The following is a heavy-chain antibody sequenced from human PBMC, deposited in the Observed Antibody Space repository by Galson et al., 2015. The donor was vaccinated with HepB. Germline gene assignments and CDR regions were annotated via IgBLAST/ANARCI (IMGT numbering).Heavy chain of an antibody. J-gene: IGHJ3*02. D-gene: IGHD6-6*01. V-gene: IGHV1-18*01. CDR3: ARAGIAARPRDAFDI. CDR2: ISAYNGNT. Sequence: SVKVSCKASGYTFTSYGISWVRQAPGQGLEWMGWISAYNGNTNYAQKLQGRVTMTTDTSTSTAYMELRSLRSDDTAVYYCARAGIAARPRDAFDIWGQGTMVTVSS. CDR1: GYTFTSYG.